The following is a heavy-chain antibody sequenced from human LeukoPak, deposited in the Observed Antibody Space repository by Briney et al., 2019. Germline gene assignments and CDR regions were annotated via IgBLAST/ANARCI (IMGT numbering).Heavy chain of an antibody. D-gene: IGHD4-17*01. CDR2: ISSSSSYI. CDR1: GFTFSSYS. V-gene: IGHV3-21*04. Sequence: GGSLRLSCAASGFTFSSYSMNWVRQAPGKGLEWVSSISSSSSYIYYADSVKGRFTISRDNSKNTLYLQMNSLRGEDTALYYCAKAAYGDYVNWFDPWGQGILVTVYS. J-gene: IGHJ5*02. CDR3: AKAAYGDYVNWFDP.